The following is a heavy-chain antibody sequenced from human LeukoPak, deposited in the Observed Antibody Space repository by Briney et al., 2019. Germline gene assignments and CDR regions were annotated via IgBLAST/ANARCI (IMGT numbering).Heavy chain of an antibody. CDR2: ISYDGSNK. D-gene: IGHD5-18*01. CDR1: GFTFSSYG. J-gene: IGHJ4*02. CDR3: AKDLTPDTAMAGFDY. Sequence: SGGSLRLSCAASGFTFSSYGMHWVRQAPGKGLEWVAVISYDGSNKYYAGSVKGRFTISRDNSKNTLYLQMNSLRAEDTAVYYCAKDLTPDTAMAGFDYWGQGTLVTVSS. V-gene: IGHV3-30*18.